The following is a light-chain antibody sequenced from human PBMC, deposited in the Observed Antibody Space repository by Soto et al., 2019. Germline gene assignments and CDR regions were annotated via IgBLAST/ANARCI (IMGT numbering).Light chain of an antibody. CDR1: QSVGNRY. CDR2: GAS. Sequence: PGERATLSCRASQSVGNRYLAWHQQKPGQAPRLLVYGASSRAAGIPDRFSGSGSETDFTLTISRLEPEDVAVYYRQQYDTSPPTFGQGTKVELK. J-gene: IGKJ1*01. V-gene: IGKV3-20*01. CDR3: QQYDTSPPT.